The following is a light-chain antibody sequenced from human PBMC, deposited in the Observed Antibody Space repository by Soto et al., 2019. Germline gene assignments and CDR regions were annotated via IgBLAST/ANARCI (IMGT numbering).Light chain of an antibody. CDR3: QTWGTGIHV. CDR2: LNSDGTH. Sequence: QLVLTQSPSASASLGASVRLTCTLTSGHSSYAIAWHQQQPEKGPRFLMKLNSDGTHSKGDGIPDRYSGSSSGAERHLTISSLQSEDEADYYCQTWGTGIHVFGTGTKLTVL. V-gene: IGLV4-69*01. J-gene: IGLJ1*01. CDR1: SGHSSYA.